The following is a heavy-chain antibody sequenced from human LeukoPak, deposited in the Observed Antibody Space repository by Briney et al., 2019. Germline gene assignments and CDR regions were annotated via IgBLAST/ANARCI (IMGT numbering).Heavy chain of an antibody. D-gene: IGHD3-22*01. CDR3: ARRGVYYDSSGYHYYFDY. CDR1: GGSFSGYY. CDR2: VYHHGNT. Sequence: SETLSLTCAVYGGSFSGYYWSWIRQPPGKGLEWIGTVYHHGNTYFNPSLMSRVTISVDTSKNQFSLKLSSVTAADTAVYYCARRGVYYDSSGYHYYFDYWGQGTLVTVSS. J-gene: IGHJ4*02. V-gene: IGHV4-34*01.